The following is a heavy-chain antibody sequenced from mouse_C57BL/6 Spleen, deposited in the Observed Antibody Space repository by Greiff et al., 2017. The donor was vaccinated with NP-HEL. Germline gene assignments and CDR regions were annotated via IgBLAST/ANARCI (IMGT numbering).Heavy chain of an antibody. V-gene: IGHV1-52*01. Sequence: VQLQQPGAELVRPGSSVKLSCKASGYTFTSYWMHWVKQRPIQGLEWIGNIDPSDSETHYNQKFKDKATLTVDKSSSTAYMQLSSLTSEDSAVYYCARSMIPPYYFDYWGQGTSVTVSS. D-gene: IGHD2-3*01. CDR1: GYTFTSYW. J-gene: IGHJ4*01. CDR3: ARSMIPPYYFDY. CDR2: IDPSDSET.